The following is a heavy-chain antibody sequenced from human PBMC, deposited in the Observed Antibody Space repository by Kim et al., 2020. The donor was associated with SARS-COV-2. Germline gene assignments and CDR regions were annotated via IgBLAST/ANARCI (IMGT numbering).Heavy chain of an antibody. Sequence: GGSLRLSCAVSGFTFSGYAMYWVRQAPGKGLEWVAVISYDGSNKYYADSVKGRFTISRDRSKNTLYLQMNSLRAEDTAVYYCARDRNYYDYDAFAIWGQGTMVTVSS. D-gene: IGHD3-22*01. CDR3: ARDRNYYDYDAFAI. CDR1: GFTFSGYA. V-gene: IGHV3-30-3*01. CDR2: ISYDGSNK. J-gene: IGHJ3*02.